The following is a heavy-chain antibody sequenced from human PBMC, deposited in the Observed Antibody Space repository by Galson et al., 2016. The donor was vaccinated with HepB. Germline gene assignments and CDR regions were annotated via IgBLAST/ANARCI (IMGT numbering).Heavy chain of an antibody. Sequence: SLRLSCAASGFTFSSYNMNWVRQFPGKGLDWISYISATGTTIDYADSVKGRFIISRDNAKNSLYLQMNSLRVEDTAVYYCARDSRATFGEPNWFDPWGQGTLVIVSS. D-gene: IGHD3-3*01. CDR2: ISATGTTI. CDR1: GFTFSSYN. CDR3: ARDSRATFGEPNWFDP. J-gene: IGHJ5*02. V-gene: IGHV3-48*03.